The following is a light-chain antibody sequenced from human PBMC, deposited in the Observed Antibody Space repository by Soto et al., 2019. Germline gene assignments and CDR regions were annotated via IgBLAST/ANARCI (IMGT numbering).Light chain of an antibody. V-gene: IGLV2-14*01. CDR1: SSDVGGYNY. CDR3: SSYTSSSTGV. CDR2: EVS. Sequence: QSALTQPASVSGSPGQSIIISCTGTSSDVGGYNYVSCYQQHPGKAPKLMIYEVSNRPSGVSDRFSGSKSGNTASLTISGLQADDEADYYCSSYTSSSTGVFGGGTQLTVL. J-gene: IGLJ3*02.